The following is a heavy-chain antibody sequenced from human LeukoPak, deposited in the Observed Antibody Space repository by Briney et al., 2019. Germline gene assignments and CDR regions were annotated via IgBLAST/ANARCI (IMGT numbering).Heavy chain of an antibody. Sequence: EASVKVSCKTSGYIFGHKGISWVRQAPGQGPEWMGWISAYYGDTKYAQKFQGRVTMTRDTSTSTVYMELRSLRPDDTAVYYCARDSPDIVIVPADQSGGLDVWGQGTTVTVSS. CDR1: GYIFGHKG. V-gene: IGHV1-18*01. CDR3: ARDSPDIVIVPADQSGGLDV. J-gene: IGHJ6*02. D-gene: IGHD2-2*01. CDR2: ISAYYGDT.